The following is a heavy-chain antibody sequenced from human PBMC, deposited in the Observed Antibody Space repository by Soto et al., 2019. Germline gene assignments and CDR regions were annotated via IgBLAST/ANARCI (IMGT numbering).Heavy chain of an antibody. V-gene: IGHV4-59*01. J-gene: IGHJ4*02. CDR2: IYYSGGT. Sequence: PSETLSLTCTVSGGSISSYYWSWIRQPPGKGLEWIGYIYYSGGTNYNPSLKSRVTISVDTSKNQFSLKLSSVTAADTAVYYCARVLELGYFDYWGQGTLVTVSS. D-gene: IGHD7-27*01. CDR3: ARVLELGYFDY. CDR1: GGSISSYY.